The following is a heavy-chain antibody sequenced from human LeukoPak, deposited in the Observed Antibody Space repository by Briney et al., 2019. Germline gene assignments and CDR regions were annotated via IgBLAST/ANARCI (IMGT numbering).Heavy chain of an antibody. CDR3: ARGERYCGGDCYSEVVY. CDR1: GFSFSSYD. Sequence: PGGSLRLSCAASGFSFSSYDMHWVRQTTGEGLEWVSAIGTAGDPYYAGSVKGRFTISRDNSKNTLYLQMNSLRAEDTAVYYCARGERYCGGDCYSEVVYWGQGTLVTVSS. V-gene: IGHV3-13*05. D-gene: IGHD2-21*02. J-gene: IGHJ4*02. CDR2: IGTAGDP.